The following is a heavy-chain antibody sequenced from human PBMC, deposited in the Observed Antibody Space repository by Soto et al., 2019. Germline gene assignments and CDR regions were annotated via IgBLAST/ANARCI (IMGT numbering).Heavy chain of an antibody. J-gene: IGHJ4*02. Sequence: PGGSLRLSCAASGFTFSSYGMHWVRQAPGKGLEWVAVISYDGSNKYYADSVKGRFTISRDNSKNTLYLQMNSLRAEDTAVYYCAKDLYDYGDYYRNYLDYRGQGTLVTVSS. D-gene: IGHD4-17*01. CDR1: GFTFSSYG. CDR3: AKDLYDYGDYYRNYLDY. CDR2: ISYDGSNK. V-gene: IGHV3-30*18.